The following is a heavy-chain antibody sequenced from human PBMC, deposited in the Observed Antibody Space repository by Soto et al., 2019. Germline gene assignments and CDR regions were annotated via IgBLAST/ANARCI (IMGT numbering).Heavy chain of an antibody. Sequence: TGGSLRLSCAASGFTFSNYAMSWVRQAPGKGLEWVSAVSGSGGSTYYADSVKGRFTISRDNSKNTLYLQMNSLRAEDTAVYYCAKDPDDLSDILTGYYDYWGQGTLVTVSS. V-gene: IGHV3-23*01. CDR1: GFTFSNYA. J-gene: IGHJ4*02. CDR3: AKDPDDLSDILTGYYDY. D-gene: IGHD3-9*01. CDR2: VSGSGGST.